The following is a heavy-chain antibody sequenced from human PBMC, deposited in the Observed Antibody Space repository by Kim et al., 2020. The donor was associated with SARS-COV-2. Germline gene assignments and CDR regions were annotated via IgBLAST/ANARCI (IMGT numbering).Heavy chain of an antibody. D-gene: IGHD2-8*01. Sequence: PSLRSRVTISVDTSKNQFSLKLSSVTAADTAVYYCARALVLGGYYYGMDVWGQGTTVTVSS. V-gene: IGHV4-34*01. CDR3: ARALVLGGYYYGMDV. J-gene: IGHJ6*02.